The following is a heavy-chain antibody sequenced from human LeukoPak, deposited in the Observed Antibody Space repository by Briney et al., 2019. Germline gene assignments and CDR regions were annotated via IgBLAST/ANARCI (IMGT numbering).Heavy chain of an antibody. CDR3: ARGDITGDGSDDDAFDI. J-gene: IGHJ3*02. CDR1: GYTFTSYY. CDR2: INPSGGST. D-gene: IGHD7-27*01. Sequence: ASVKVSCKASGYTFTSYYMHWVRQAPGQGLEWRGIINPSGGSTSYAQKFQGRVTMTRDTTTSTVYMELSSLRSEDTAVYYCARGDITGDGSDDDAFDIWGQGTLVTVSS. V-gene: IGHV1-46*01.